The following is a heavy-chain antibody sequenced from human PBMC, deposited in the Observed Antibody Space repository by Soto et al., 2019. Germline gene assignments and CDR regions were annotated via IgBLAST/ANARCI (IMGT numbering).Heavy chain of an antibody. Sequence: GGSLRLSCAASGFTFSSYAMSWVRQAPGKGLEWVSAISGSGGSTYYADSVKGRFTISRDNSKNTLYLQMNSLRAEDTAVYYCAKDYEPRTWIQLWEQIDYWGQGTLVTVSS. CDR1: GFTFSSYA. CDR2: ISGSGGST. J-gene: IGHJ4*02. D-gene: IGHD5-18*01. CDR3: AKDYEPRTWIQLWEQIDY. V-gene: IGHV3-23*01.